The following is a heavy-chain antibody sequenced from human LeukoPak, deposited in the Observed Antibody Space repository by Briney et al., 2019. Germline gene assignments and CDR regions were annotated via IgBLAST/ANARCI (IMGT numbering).Heavy chain of an antibody. V-gene: IGHV1-2*02. CDR2: INPNSGGA. CDR3: ASAIIDYGDYYFDY. CDR1: VYTFTGYY. D-gene: IGHD4-17*01. Sequence: GASVKVSCKASVYTFTGYYMHWVRQAPGQGLEWMGWINPNSGGANYAQKFQGRVTMTRDTSISTAYMELSRLRSDDTAVYYCASAIIDYGDYYFDYWGQGTLVTVSS. J-gene: IGHJ4*02.